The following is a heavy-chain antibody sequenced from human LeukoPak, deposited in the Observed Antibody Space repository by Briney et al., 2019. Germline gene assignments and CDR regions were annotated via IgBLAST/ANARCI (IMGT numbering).Heavy chain of an antibody. J-gene: IGHJ4*02. CDR2: ISHDGSIK. Sequence: GGSLRLSSAASGSTLSSYDIHWVRQAPGTGLERVAIISHDGSIKYYIDSVWGRFTLSRDNSKNTVYLQRNSLRAEDTAVYYCGKRAGQEWHRDYWGQGPLVTVSS. CDR1: GSTLSSYD. D-gene: IGHD3-3*01. V-gene: IGHV3-30*18. CDR3: GKRAGQEWHRDY.